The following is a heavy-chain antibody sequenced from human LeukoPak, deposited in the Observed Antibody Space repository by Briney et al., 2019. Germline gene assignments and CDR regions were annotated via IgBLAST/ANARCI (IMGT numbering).Heavy chain of an antibody. CDR3: AREGKWLQLRYFDY. J-gene: IGHJ4*02. V-gene: IGHV3-53*01. Sequence: PGGSPRLSCAASGFTVSSNYMSWVRQAPGKGLEWVSVIHTGGSTYYADSVKGRFTISRDTSNNTLYLQMNSLRADDTAVYYCAREGKWLQLRYFDYWGQGTLVTASS. CDR2: IHTGGST. CDR1: GFTVSSNY. D-gene: IGHD5-24*01.